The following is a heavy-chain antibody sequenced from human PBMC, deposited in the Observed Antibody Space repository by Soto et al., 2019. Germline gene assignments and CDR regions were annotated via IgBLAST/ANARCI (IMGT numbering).Heavy chain of an antibody. V-gene: IGHV3-9*01. CDR2: ISWNSGSI. D-gene: IGHD3-16*01. CDR1: GFTFDDYA. J-gene: IGHJ4*02. CDR3: TLISLGELFDY. Sequence: GGSLRLSCAASGFTFDDYAMHWVRQAPGKGLEWVSGISWNSGSIGYADSVKGRFTISRDNAKNSLYLQMNSLRAEDTALYYCTLISLGELFDYWGQGTLVTVSS.